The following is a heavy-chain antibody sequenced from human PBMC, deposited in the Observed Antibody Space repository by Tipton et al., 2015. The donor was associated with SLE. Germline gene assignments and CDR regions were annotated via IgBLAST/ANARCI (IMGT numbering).Heavy chain of an antibody. CDR1: EFPFSSYT. D-gene: IGHD3-16*01. J-gene: IGHJ4*02. Sequence: SLRLSCVGSEFPFSSYTMNWVRQAPGKGLEWVSSISRSSSYIFYADSVRGRFTISRDNSKNTVSLQMNSLRVEDTAVYFCARGRGGEFLDYWGQGTLVTVSS. CDR3: ARGRGGEFLDY. CDR2: ISRSSSYI. V-gene: IGHV3-21*01.